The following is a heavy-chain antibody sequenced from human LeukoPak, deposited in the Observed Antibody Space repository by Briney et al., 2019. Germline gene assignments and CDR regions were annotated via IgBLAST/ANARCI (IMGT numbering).Heavy chain of an antibody. CDR2: IYYTGST. V-gene: IGHV4-59*01. CDR3: ARGYGYNSEY. J-gene: IGHJ4*02. D-gene: IGHD5-24*01. CDR1: GGSISGFY. Sequence: PSETLSLTCTVSGGSISGFYWSWIRQPPGKGLEWIGYIYYTGSTNYNPSLKSRVTISVDTSKNQFSLKLTSVTAADTAVYYCARGYGYNSEYWGQGTLVTVSP.